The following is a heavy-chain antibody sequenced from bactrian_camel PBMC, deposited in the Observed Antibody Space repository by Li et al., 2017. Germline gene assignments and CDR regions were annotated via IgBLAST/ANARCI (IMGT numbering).Heavy chain of an antibody. D-gene: IGHD3*01. CDR2: IYIAGGRT. CDR1: GYTYSSYC. CDR3: AAGLRQCSYPGGTWVSTAGS. J-gene: IGHJ6*01. Sequence: HVQLVESGGGLVQPGGSLMLSCAASGYTYSSYCMGWFRQAPGKEREGVAGIYIAGGRTYYADSVKGRFTISRDNTKNTLYLQMNDLNPDDTAMYYCAAGLRQCSYPGGTWVSTAGSWGSGTQVTVS. V-gene: IGHV3S6*01.